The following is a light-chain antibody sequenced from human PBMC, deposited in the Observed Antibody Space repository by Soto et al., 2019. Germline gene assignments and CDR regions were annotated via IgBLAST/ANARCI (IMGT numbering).Light chain of an antibody. CDR3: QKYNSAPLT. Sequence: DIQMTQSPSSLSASVGDRVTITCRASQGISNYLAWYQQKPGKVPKLLIYAPSTLQSGVQSRFSGSGSGTDYTLNINSLQPEDDETDYCQKYNSAPLTFAPGTKVAIQ. V-gene: IGKV1-27*01. J-gene: IGKJ3*01. CDR1: QGISNY. CDR2: APS.